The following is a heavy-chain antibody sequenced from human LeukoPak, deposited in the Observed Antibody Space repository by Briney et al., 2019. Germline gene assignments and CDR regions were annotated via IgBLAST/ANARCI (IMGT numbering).Heavy chain of an antibody. CDR3: ARHGSAGTFFDY. V-gene: IGHV4-34*01. CDR2: INHSGST. CDR1: GGSFSGYY. J-gene: IGHJ4*02. D-gene: IGHD1-1*01. Sequence: SETLSLTCAVYGGSFSGYYWSWIRQPPGKGLEWIGEINHSGSTNYNPSLKSRVTMSVDTSKNQFSLKLSSVTAADTAVYYCARHGSAGTFFDYWGQGTLVTVSS.